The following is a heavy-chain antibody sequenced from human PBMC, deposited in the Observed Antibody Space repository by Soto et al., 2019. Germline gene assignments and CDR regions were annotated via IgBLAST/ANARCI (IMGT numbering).Heavy chain of an antibody. D-gene: IGHD4-17*01. J-gene: IGHJ4*02. CDR2: IYYSGST. V-gene: IGHV4-30-4*01. CDR1: GGSISSGDYY. Sequence: SETLSLTCTVSGGSISSGDYYWSWIRQPPGKGLEWIGYIYYSGSTYYNPSLKSRVTISVDTSKNQFSLKLSSVTAADTAVYYCATEVPDYGGSIKDYWGGGTRVIV. CDR3: ATEVPDYGGSIKDY.